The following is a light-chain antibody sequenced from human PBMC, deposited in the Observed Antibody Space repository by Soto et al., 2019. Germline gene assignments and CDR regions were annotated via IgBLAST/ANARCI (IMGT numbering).Light chain of an antibody. J-gene: IGLJ2*01. Sequence: QSVLTQPPSASATPGQRVTISYSGSSSNIGSNYVYWYQQLPGTAPKLLIYRNNQRPSGVPDRFSGSKSGTSASLAISGLRSDDEADYYCATWDDSLSGVVFGGGTKLTVL. CDR2: RNN. CDR3: ATWDDSLSGVV. CDR1: SSNIGSNY. V-gene: IGLV1-47*01.